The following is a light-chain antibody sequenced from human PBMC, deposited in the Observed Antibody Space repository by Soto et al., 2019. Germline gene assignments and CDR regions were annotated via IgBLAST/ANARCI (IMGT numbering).Light chain of an antibody. Sequence: QAVVTQPPSASGTPGQRVTISCSGSSSNIGDNPINWYQQLPGTAPKLLIYNNDQRPSGVPDRFSASKSGTSASLAISGLQSEDEADYYCEAWDDSLYGAVLGGGTKLTVL. V-gene: IGLV1-44*01. J-gene: IGLJ2*01. CDR1: SSNIGDNP. CDR2: NND. CDR3: EAWDDSLYGAV.